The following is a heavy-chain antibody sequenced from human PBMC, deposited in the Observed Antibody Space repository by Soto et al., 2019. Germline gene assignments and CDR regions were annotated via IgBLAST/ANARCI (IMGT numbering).Heavy chain of an antibody. CDR1: GFTFSSYG. V-gene: IGHV3-30*18. Sequence: GGSLRLSCAASGFTFSSYGMHWVRQAPGKGLEWVAVISYDGSNKYYADSVKGRFTISRDNSKNTLYLQMNSLRAEDTAVYYCAKDRCSPIPGTQYYYYGMDVWGQGTTVTVSS. D-gene: IGHD1-7*01. CDR2: ISYDGSNK. CDR3: AKDRCSPIPGTQYYYYGMDV. J-gene: IGHJ6*02.